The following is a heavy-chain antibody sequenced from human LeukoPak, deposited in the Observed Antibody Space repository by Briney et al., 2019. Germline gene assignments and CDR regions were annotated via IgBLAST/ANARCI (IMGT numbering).Heavy chain of an antibody. V-gene: IGHV3-48*03. D-gene: IGHD1-1*01. Sequence: PGGSLRLSCKASGFTFSNYEMNWVRQAPGKGLEWISYITSNGNTIYYADSVKGRFTISRDNAKNSLYLQMNSLRAEDTAVYYCATSEAGTDYWGQGTLVTVSS. CDR3: ATSEAGTDY. J-gene: IGHJ4*02. CDR1: GFTFSNYE. CDR2: ITSNGNTI.